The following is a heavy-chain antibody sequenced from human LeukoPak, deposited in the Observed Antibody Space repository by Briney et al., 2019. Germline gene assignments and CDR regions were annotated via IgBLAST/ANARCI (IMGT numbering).Heavy chain of an antibody. D-gene: IGHD5-18*01. CDR3: ARDGYSYGHDFDY. CDR2: IIPIFGTA. J-gene: IGHJ4*02. Sequence: SVKVSCKASGGTFSSYAISWVRQAPGQGLEWMGGIIPIFGTANYAQKFQGRVTITADKSTSTAYMELSSLRSEDTAVYYCARDGYSYGHDFDYWGQGTLVTVSS. V-gene: IGHV1-69*06. CDR1: GGTFSSYA.